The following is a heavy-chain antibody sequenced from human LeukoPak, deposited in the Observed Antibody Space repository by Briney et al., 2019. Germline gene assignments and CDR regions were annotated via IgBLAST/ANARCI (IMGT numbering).Heavy chain of an antibody. J-gene: IGHJ5*02. Sequence: GGSLRLSCAASGFTFSSYWMHWVRQAPGKGLVWVSRINSDGSSTSYADSVKGRFTISRDNSKNTLYLQMNSLRAEDTAVYYCAKGLIAVAGTATNWFDPWGQGTLVTVSS. V-gene: IGHV3-74*01. CDR1: GFTFSSYW. D-gene: IGHD6-19*01. CDR2: INSDGSST. CDR3: AKGLIAVAGTATNWFDP.